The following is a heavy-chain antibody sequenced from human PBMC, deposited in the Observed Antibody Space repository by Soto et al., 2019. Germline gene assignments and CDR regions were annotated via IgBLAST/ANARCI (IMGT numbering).Heavy chain of an antibody. V-gene: IGHV3-23*01. CDR1: GFSFGDYA. CDR2: ISGTGSRT. J-gene: IGHJ6*01. D-gene: IGHD2-15*01. Sequence: EVQVLESGGGLVQPGGSLRLSCAASGFSFGDYAMSWVRQAPGKGLEWVSGISGTGSRTSYADSVRGRFTISRDNVNNTLSLQLVIVRVEDTAVYYCARGGRYSNVYGDYSNGMDVWGQGTTVTVSS. CDR3: ARGGRYSNVYGDYSNGMDV.